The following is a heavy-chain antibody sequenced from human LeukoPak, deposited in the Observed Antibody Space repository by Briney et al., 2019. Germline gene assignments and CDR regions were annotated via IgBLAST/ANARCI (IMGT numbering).Heavy chain of an antibody. V-gene: IGHV3-7*03. D-gene: IGHD2-21*01. CDR1: GFSFSSYW. J-gene: IGHJ4*02. CDR2: IKEDGSAK. Sequence: GGSLRLSCAASGFSFSSYWMSWVRQPPGKGLEWVANIKEDGSAKDYVASVKGRFTISRDDAKSSVYLQMNSLRAEDTAMYYCTKDTWLVAVGIQVLDYWGQGILVTVSS. CDR3: TKDTWLVAVGIQVLDY.